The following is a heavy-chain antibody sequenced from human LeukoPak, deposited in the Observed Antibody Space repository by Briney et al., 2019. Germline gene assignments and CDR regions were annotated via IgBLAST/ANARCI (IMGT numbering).Heavy chain of an antibody. D-gene: IGHD3-22*01. Sequence: SETLALTCAVYGGSFSGYYWSWIRQPPGKGLEWIGEINHSGSTNYNPSLKSRVTISVDTSKNQFSLKLSSVTAADTAVYYCARVSYYDSSGNRGAFDYWGQGTLVTVSS. CDR2: INHSGST. CDR3: ARVSYYDSSGNRGAFDY. V-gene: IGHV4-34*01. J-gene: IGHJ4*02. CDR1: GGSFSGYY.